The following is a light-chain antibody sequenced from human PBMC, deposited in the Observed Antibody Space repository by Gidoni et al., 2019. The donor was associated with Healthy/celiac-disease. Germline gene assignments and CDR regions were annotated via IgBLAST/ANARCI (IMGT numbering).Light chain of an antibody. Sequence: DIQMTQSPSSLSASLGDRVTITCRASQSISSYVTWYKQKPGKAPKLLIYSASSLQRGVPSRFSGSGSGTDFTLTISSLQPEDFATYYCQQSYSTPPFTFGPGTKVDIK. CDR1: QSISSY. CDR3: QQSYSTPPFT. CDR2: SAS. V-gene: IGKV1-39*01. J-gene: IGKJ3*01.